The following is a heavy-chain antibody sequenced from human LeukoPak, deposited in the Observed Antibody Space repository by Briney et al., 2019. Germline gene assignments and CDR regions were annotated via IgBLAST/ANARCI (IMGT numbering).Heavy chain of an antibody. D-gene: IGHD5-12*01. V-gene: IGHV1-69*13. CDR1: GGTFSSYA. CDR2: IIPIFGTA. Sequence: AASVKVSCKASGGTFSSYAISWVRQAPGQGLEWMGGIIPIFGTANYAQKFQGRVTITADESTSTAYMELSSLRSEDTAVYYCARDYGGYGGVGYNNWFDPWGQGTLVTVSS. J-gene: IGHJ5*02. CDR3: ARDYGGYGGVGYNNWFDP.